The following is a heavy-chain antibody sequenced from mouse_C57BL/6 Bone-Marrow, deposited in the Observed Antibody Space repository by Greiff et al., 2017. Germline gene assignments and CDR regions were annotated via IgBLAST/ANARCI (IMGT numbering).Heavy chain of an antibody. D-gene: IGHD1-1*01. CDR2: LEPENGDT. Sequence: EVQVVESGAELVRPGASVKVSCTASGYNIKDDYMHWVKQRPEQGLEWIGWLEPENGDTEYASKFQGKATITADTSSNTAYLQLSSLTSEDTAVYYCTSITTVPGVYGGQGTTLTVSS. J-gene: IGHJ2*01. CDR1: GYNIKDDY. CDR3: TSITTVPGVY. V-gene: IGHV14-4*01.